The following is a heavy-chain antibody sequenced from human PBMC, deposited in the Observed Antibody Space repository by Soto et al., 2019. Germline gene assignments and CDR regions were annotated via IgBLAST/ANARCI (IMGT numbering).Heavy chain of an antibody. Sequence: SETLSLTCAVSGGSISSSNWWSWVRQPPGKGLEWIGEIYHSGSTNYNPSLKSRVTISVDKSKNQFSLKLSSVTAADTAVYYCARVERSDYDILTGYYILDYWGQGTLVTVSS. V-gene: IGHV4-4*02. CDR3: ARVERSDYDILTGYYILDY. CDR2: IYHSGST. J-gene: IGHJ4*02. D-gene: IGHD3-9*01. CDR1: GGSISSSNW.